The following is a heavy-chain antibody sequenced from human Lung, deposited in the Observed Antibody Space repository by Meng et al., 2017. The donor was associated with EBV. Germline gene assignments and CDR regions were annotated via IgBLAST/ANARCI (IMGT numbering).Heavy chain of an antibody. CDR3: ASSSGWYDEYYFDY. CDR1: VVSISSYY. Sequence: GRRQGPRAGLVKPSRTRSLTGTVSVVSISSYYWSWIRQPRGKGLEWIGYIYYSGSTNYNPSLKSRVTISVDTSKNQFSLKLSSVTAADTAVYYCASSSGWYDEYYFDYWGQGTLVTVSS. D-gene: IGHD6-19*01. CDR2: IYYSGST. V-gene: IGHV4-59*01. J-gene: IGHJ4*02.